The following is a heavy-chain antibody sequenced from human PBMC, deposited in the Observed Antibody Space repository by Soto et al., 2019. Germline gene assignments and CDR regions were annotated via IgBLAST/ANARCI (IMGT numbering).Heavy chain of an antibody. CDR2: IGTAGDT. J-gene: IGHJ4*02. D-gene: IGHD6-13*01. CDR1: GFTFSSYD. Sequence: GGSLRLSCAASGFTFSSYDMHWVRQATGKGLEWVSAIGTAGDTYYPGSVKGRFTISRENAKNSLYLQMNSLRAGDTAVDYCARWGYSSSYGGFDYWGQGTLVTVSS. CDR3: ARWGYSSSYGGFDY. V-gene: IGHV3-13*01.